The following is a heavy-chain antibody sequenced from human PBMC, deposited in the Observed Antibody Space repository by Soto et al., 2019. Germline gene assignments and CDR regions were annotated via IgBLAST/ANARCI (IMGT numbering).Heavy chain of an antibody. CDR2: IDASGNT. CDR1: ADSITTYY. Sequence: ASETLSLTCTVSADSITTYYCSWSRHASCKGLEWIGRIDASGNTNYNPSLNSRVTMSIDTSKKQFSLKLTSVTAADTAIYYCARYSNNWFQTEGMDVWGQGTTVTVSS. J-gene: IGHJ6*02. D-gene: IGHD6-13*01. V-gene: IGHV4-4*07. CDR3: ARYSNNWFQTEGMDV.